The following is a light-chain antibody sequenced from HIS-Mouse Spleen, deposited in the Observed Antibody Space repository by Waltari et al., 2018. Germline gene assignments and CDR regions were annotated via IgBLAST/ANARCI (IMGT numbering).Light chain of an antibody. V-gene: IGKV1-9*01. CDR1: QGISSY. Sequence: EIQLTQYPSFLSASVGDRFTITCRASQGISSYLAWSQQKPGKSPKLLIYAASTLQSGVPSRFSGSGSGTEFTLTISSLQPEDFATYYCQQLNSYPPTFGQGTKVEIK. CDR3: QQLNSYPPT. J-gene: IGKJ1*01. CDR2: AAS.